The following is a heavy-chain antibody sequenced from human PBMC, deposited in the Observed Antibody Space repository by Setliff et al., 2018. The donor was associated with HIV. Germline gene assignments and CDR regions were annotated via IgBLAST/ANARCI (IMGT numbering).Heavy chain of an antibody. CDR2: IHYSGSS. V-gene: IGHV4-61*08. CDR1: GDSITSGGYF. D-gene: IGHD3-3*01. Sequence: ASETLSLTCTVSGDSITSGGYFWSWIRQHPGKGLEWIGYIHYSGSSNYNPSLKSRVSISLDTSKKQVSLKLNSVTAADTAVYYCARGLSIFGVATPGFYSFMDVWGKGTTVTVSS. CDR3: ARGLSIFGVATPGFYSFMDV. J-gene: IGHJ6*03.